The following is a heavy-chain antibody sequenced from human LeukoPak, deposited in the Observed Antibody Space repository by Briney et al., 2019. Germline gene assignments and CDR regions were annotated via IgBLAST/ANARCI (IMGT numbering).Heavy chain of an antibody. J-gene: IGHJ5*02. CDR2: IIPIFGTA. CDR1: GGTFSSYA. Sequence: ASVKVSCKASGGTFSSYAISWVRQAPGQGLEWMGGIIPIFGTANYAQKFQGRVTVTTDTSTSTAYMELRSLRSDDTAVYYCARWRWELLWFDPWGQGTLVTVSS. D-gene: IGHD1-26*01. V-gene: IGHV1-69*05. CDR3: ARWRWELLWFDP.